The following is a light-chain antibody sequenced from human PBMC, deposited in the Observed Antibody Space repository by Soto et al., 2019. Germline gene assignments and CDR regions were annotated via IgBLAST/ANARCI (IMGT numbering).Light chain of an antibody. CDR2: AAS. J-gene: IGKJ3*01. Sequence: DIQLTQSPSSLSASVGDRVTITCRASQGFSNFLAWYQQKPGKVPKLLIYAASTLQSGVPSRFSGRGSGTDFTLTINSLQPEDVGTYYCQKYDTAPLTFGPGTKVDIK. CDR1: QGFSNF. CDR3: QKYDTAPLT. V-gene: IGKV1-27*01.